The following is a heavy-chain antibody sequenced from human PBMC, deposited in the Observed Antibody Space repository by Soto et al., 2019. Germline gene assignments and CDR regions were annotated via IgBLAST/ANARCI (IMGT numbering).Heavy chain of an antibody. CDR2: IYYSGST. CDR3: ARASSSHKCFQH. Sequence: SETLSLTCTVSGGSISSGDYYWSWIRQPPGKGLEWIGYIYYSGSTYYNPSLKSRLTISVDTSRNQFSLKLTSVTAADTAVYYCARASSSHKCFQHWGQGTLVTVSS. V-gene: IGHV4-30-4*01. CDR1: GGSISSGDYY. J-gene: IGHJ1*01. D-gene: IGHD6-6*01.